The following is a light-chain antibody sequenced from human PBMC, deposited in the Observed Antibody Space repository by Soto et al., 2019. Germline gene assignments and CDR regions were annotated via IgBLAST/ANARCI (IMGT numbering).Light chain of an antibody. CDR2: GAS. CDR3: QQYGSSPLT. CDR1: QSVSSNY. V-gene: IGKV3-20*01. Sequence: EIVLTQSPGTQSLSPGERATLSCRASQSVSSNYLAWYQQKPGQAPRLLIYGASSRATGIPDRFSGSGSGTDFTLTISRLEPEDFAVYHRQQYGSSPLTFGGGTKVEIK. J-gene: IGKJ4*01.